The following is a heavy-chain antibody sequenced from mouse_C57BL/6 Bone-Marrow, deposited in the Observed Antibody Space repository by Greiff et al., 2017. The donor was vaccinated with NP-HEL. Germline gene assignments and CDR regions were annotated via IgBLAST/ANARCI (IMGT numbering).Heavy chain of an antibody. J-gene: IGHJ2*01. V-gene: IGHV5-12*01. CDR3: ARDGYYGFDY. Sequence: VKVVESGGGLVQPGGSLKLSCAASGFTFSDYYMYWVRQTPEKRLEWVAYISNGGGSTYYPDTVKGRFTISRDNAKNTLYLQMSRLKSEDTAMYYCARDGYYGFDYWGQGTTLTVSS. D-gene: IGHD2-3*01. CDR2: ISNGGGST. CDR1: GFTFSDYY.